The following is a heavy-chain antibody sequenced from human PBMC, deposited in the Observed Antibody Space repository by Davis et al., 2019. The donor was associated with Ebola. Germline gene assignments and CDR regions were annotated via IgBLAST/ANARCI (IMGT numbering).Heavy chain of an antibody. CDR2: INSDGSST. J-gene: IGHJ3*02. CDR3: AREMATTNDAFDI. V-gene: IGHV3-74*01. CDR1: GFTFSSYW. D-gene: IGHD5-24*01. Sequence: PGGSLRLSCAASGFTFSSYWMHRVRQAPGKGLVWVSRINSDGSSTSYADSVKGRFTISRDNAKNTLYLQKNSLRVEDTAVYYCAREMATTNDAFDIWGQGTMVSVSS.